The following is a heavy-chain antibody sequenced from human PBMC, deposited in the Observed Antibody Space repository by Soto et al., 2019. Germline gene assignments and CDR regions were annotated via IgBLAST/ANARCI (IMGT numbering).Heavy chain of an antibody. V-gene: IGHV1-18*01. CDR1: GYTFTSYG. Sequence: QVQLVQSGAEVKKPGASVKVSCKASGYTFTSYGISWVRQAPGQGLEWMGWISAYNGNTNYAQKLQGRVTMTTDTSTSTGYMELRSLRSDDTAVYYCARDRYYDSSGSGYYYYGMDVWGQGTTVTVSS. J-gene: IGHJ6*02. CDR3: ARDRYYDSSGSGYYYYGMDV. CDR2: ISAYNGNT. D-gene: IGHD3-22*01.